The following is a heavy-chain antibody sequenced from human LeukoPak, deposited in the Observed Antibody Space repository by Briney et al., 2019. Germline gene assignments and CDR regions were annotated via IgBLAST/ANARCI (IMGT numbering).Heavy chain of an antibody. CDR2: ISSNGSTI. J-gene: IGHJ4*02. D-gene: IGHD3-10*01. CDR1: GCTFSGYS. V-gene: IGHV3-48*01. CDR3: ARAGTNDY. Sequence: GGSLRLSCGVSGCTFSGYSMSWVRQAPGKGLEWVSYISSNGSTIYYADSVKGRFTISRDNAKNSTSLQMNSLRAEDTAVYYCARAGTNDYWGQGTLVTVST.